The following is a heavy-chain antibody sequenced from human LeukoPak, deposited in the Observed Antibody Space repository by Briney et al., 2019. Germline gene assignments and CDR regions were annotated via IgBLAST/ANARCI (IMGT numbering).Heavy chain of an antibody. V-gene: IGHV3-20*04. CDR1: GFTFDDYG. CDR3: ASDTNGPEDFHY. D-gene: IGHD2-8*01. Sequence: GGSLRLSCAASGFTFDDYGMSWVRQAPGKGLEWVSGINWNGGSTGYADSVKGRFTISGDNAKNSLYLQMNSLTAEDTALYYCASDTNGPEDFHYWGQGTLVTVSS. J-gene: IGHJ4*02. CDR2: INWNGGST.